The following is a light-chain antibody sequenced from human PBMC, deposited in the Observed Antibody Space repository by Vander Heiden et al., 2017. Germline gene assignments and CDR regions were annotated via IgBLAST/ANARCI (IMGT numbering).Light chain of an antibody. J-gene: IGLJ3*02. CDR2: DDN. Sequence: YVLTQPPSVSVAPGQTARITWGGDNIGSKSVHWYQQKPGQAPVLVVYDDNDRPSGIPERFSGSNAGNTATLTISRVEAGDEADFYCQLWDNNSDRVFGGGTKLTVL. CDR1: NIGSKS. CDR3: QLWDNNSDRV. V-gene: IGLV3-21*02.